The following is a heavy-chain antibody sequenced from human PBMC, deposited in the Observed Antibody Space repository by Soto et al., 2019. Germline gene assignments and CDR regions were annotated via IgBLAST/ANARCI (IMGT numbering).Heavy chain of an antibody. V-gene: IGHV1-69*06. J-gene: IGHJ5*02. Sequence: QVQLVQSGAEVKKPGSSVKVSCKASGGTFSTYVISWVRQAPGQGLEWMGGIIPIFGTANYAQKFQGRVTITADKSTSTAYMELSSLTSEDTAVYYCARLTDIAAAARINWFDPWGQGTLVTVSS. CDR3: ARLTDIAAAARINWFDP. CDR2: IIPIFGTA. CDR1: GGTFSTYV. D-gene: IGHD6-13*01.